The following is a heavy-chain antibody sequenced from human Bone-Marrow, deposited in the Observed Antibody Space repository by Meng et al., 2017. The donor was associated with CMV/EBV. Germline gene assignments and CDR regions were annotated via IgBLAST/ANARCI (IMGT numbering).Heavy chain of an antibody. CDR2: FYYSGST. V-gene: IGHV4-39*07. CDR1: GASLSTSNYY. J-gene: IGHJ4*02. CDR3: ARSVVAMGNDY. Sequence: CTVSGASLSTSNYYWSWIRQPPGKGLEWIGSFYYSGSTYYNPSLKSRVTISVDASKNQFSLKLSSVTAADTAVYYCARSVVAMGNDYWGQGSPVTVSS. D-gene: IGHD5-12*01.